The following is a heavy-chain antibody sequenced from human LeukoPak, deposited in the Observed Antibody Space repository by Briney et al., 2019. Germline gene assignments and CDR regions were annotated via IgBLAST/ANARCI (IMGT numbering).Heavy chain of an antibody. CDR1: GFTFSSYA. CDR3: AKGNSGYYYATNDY. J-gene: IGHJ4*02. D-gene: IGHD3-22*01. V-gene: IGHV3-23*01. Sequence: PGGSLRLSCAASGFTFSSYAMSWVRQAPGKGLEWVSAISGSGGSTYYADSVKGRFTISRDNSKNTLYLQMNSLRAEDTAFYYCAKGNSGYYYATNDYWGQGTLVTVSS. CDR2: ISGSGGST.